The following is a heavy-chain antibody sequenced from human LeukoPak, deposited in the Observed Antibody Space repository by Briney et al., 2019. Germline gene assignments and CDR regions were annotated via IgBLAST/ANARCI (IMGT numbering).Heavy chain of an antibody. D-gene: IGHD3-22*01. CDR3: ARSTYYYDSSGYYDFDY. CDR2: IYPGDSDT. V-gene: IGHV5-51*01. CDR1: GYSFTGYW. Sequence: PGESLKISCKGSGYSFTGYWIGWVRQMPGKGLEWMGIIYPGDSDTRYSPSFQGQVTISADKSISTAYLQWSSLKASDTAMYYCARSTYYYDSSGYYDFDYWGQGTLVTVSS. J-gene: IGHJ4*02.